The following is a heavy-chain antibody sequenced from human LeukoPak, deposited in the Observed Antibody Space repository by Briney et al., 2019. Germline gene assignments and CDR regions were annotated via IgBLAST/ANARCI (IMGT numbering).Heavy chain of an antibody. V-gene: IGHV4-30-4*08. D-gene: IGHD3-3*01. CDR3: ARDGPPDTIFGVSGFDP. Sequence: PSQTLSLTCTVSGGSISSGDYYWSWIRQPPGKGLEWIGYIYYRGSTYYNPSLKSRVIISVDTSKNQFSLKLSSVTAADTAVYYCARDGPPDTIFGVSGFDPWGQGTLVTVSS. CDR1: GGSISSGDYY. CDR2: IYYRGST. J-gene: IGHJ5*02.